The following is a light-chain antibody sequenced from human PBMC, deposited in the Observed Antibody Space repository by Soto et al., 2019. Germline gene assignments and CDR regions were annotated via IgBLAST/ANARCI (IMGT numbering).Light chain of an antibody. V-gene: IGLV1-40*01. CDR2: GNF. CDR3: QSYDSSLSGVV. Sequence: QSVLTQPPSVSGAPGQRVTISCAGGSSSIGAGYDVHWYQQLPGTAPKLPIYGNFNRPSGVPDRFSGSKSGTSASLAITGLQAGDEADYYCQSYDSSLSGVVFGGGTKLTVL. CDR1: SSSIGAGYD. J-gene: IGLJ2*01.